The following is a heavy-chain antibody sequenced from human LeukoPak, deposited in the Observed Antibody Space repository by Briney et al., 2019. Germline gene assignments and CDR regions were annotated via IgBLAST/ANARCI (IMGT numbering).Heavy chain of an antibody. CDR1: GFTFSSYA. J-gene: IGHJ4*02. CDR2: ISGGGATT. V-gene: IGHV3-23*01. Sequence: GSLRLSCAASGFTFSSYAMSWVRQAPGKGLEWVSGISGGGATTFYADSVKGRFTISRDNSKNTLYLQLSSLRAEDTAVYYCAKSTGYSTTGRDFDSWGRGTLVTVSS. CDR3: AKSTGYSTTGRDFDS. D-gene: IGHD6-13*01.